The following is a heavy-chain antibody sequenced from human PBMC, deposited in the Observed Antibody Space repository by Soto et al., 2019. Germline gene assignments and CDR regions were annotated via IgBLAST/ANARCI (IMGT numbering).Heavy chain of an antibody. CDR2: IRSKANSNAT. J-gene: IGHJ4*02. D-gene: IGHD6-13*01. Sequence: GGSLRLSCAASGFTFSGSAMHWVRQASGKGLGWVGRIRSKANSNATAYAASVKGRFTISRDDSKNTSYLQMNSLKTEATAVYSCTIPGYSCSCSFDYWGQGTLVTVSS. V-gene: IGHV3-73*01. CDR1: GFTFSGSA. CDR3: TIPGYSCSCSFDY.